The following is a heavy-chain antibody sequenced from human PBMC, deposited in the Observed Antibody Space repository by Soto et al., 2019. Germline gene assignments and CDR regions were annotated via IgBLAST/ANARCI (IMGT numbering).Heavy chain of an antibody. CDR2: IFHTGNV. V-gene: IGHV4-4*07. D-gene: IGHD2-21*02. CDR1: GGSISSYY. Sequence: SETLSLTCTVSGGSISSYYVSWIRQSAGKGLEWIGSIFHTGNVHYNPSLESRVTISMDTSRNQFSLKVSAVTAADTAIYYCARDVGVVVTAVGWFDSWGQGALVTVSS. CDR3: ARDVGVVVTAVGWFDS. J-gene: IGHJ5*01.